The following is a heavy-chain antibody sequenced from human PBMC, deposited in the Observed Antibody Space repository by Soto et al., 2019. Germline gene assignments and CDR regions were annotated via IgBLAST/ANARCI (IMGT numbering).Heavy chain of an antibody. D-gene: IGHD3-10*01. J-gene: IGHJ4*02. V-gene: IGHV2-5*02. CDR1: GFSLSTSGVG. Sequence: QITLKESGPTLVKPTQTLTLTCTFSGFSLSTSGVGVGWIRQPPGKALEWLALIYWDDDKRYSPSLENRLTITKDTSNNPVVLTMTNMDPVDTATYYCAHRPPSMIRGIGLDYWGQGTLVTVSS. CDR2: IYWDDDK. CDR3: AHRPPSMIRGIGLDY.